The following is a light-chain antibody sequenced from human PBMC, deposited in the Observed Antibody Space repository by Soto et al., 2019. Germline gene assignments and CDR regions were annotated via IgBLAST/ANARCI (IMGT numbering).Light chain of an antibody. V-gene: IGKV1-39*01. CDR3: QQGYSTPLT. CDR2: AAS. J-gene: IGKJ4*01. CDR1: QSISSY. Sequence: DIQMTQSPSSLSASVGDRVTITCRASQSISSYLNWYQQKPGKAPNLLIYAASSLQSGVPSRFSGSGSGAHFTLTISRLQPEDFATYYCQQGYSTPLTFGGGDKVEIK.